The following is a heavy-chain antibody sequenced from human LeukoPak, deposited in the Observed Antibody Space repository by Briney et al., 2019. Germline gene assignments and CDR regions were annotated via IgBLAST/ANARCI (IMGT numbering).Heavy chain of an antibody. V-gene: IGHV1-2*02. CDR2: INPNSGGT. D-gene: IGHD3-9*01. CDR1: GYTFTGYY. J-gene: IGHJ5*02. CDR3: ARDDYDILTGTGGWFDP. Sequence: ASVKVSCKASGYTFTGYYMHWVRQAPGQGLEWMGWINPNSGGTNYAQKFQGRVTMTGDTSISTAYMELSRLRSDDTAVYYCARDDYDILTGTGGWFDPWGQGTLVTVSS.